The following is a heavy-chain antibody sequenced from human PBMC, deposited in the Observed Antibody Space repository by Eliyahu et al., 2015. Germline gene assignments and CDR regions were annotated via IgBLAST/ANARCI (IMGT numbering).Heavy chain of an antibody. CDR1: GFPFXXYA. CDR3: ARDRTVCGGNCYSFDY. V-gene: IGHV3-30*01. D-gene: IGHD2-21*02. J-gene: IGHJ4*02. Sequence: QVQLVESGGGVVQPGRSLKLSCAASGFPFXXYALHWVRQAPGEGPEWVAVISYDGTNKYYADAVKGRFTISRDKSKNTLYLQMNSLRAEDTAVYYCARDRTVCGGNCYSFDYWGQGALVTVSS. CDR2: ISYDGTNK.